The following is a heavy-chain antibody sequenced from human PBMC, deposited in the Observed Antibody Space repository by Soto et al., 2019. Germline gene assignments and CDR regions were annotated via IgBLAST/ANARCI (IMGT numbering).Heavy chain of an antibody. CDR2: IYDSGNI. J-gene: IGHJ5*02. CDR1: NDSISSYY. Sequence: QVQLQESGPGLVKPSETLSLTCTVSNDSISSYYWSWIRQPPGKGLEWIGYIYDSGNINYNPSLKSRVTISVDTSKNQFSLKLSSVTAADTAVYHCARVGVLGVTTSWFDPWGQGTLVSVSS. D-gene: IGHD4-17*01. CDR3: ARVGVLGVTTSWFDP. V-gene: IGHV4-59*01.